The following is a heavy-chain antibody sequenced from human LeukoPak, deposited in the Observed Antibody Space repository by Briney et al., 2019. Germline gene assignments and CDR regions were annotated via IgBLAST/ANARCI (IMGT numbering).Heavy chain of an antibody. CDR3: ARLGVGATVFSDY. V-gene: IGHV4-59*12. CDR1: GGSISSYY. J-gene: IGHJ4*02. CDR2: IYYSGST. D-gene: IGHD1-26*01. Sequence: PSETLSLTCTVSGGSISSYYWSWIRQPPGKGLEWIGYIYYSGSTNYNPSLKSRVTISVDKSKNQFSLKLSSVTAADTAVYYCARLGVGATVFSDYWGQGTLVTVSS.